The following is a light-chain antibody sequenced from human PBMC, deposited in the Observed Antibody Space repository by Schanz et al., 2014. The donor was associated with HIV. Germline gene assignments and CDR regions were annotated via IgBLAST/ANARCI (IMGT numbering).Light chain of an antibody. CDR2: DVS. CDR3: AAWDDSLNGRV. V-gene: IGLV2-14*03. CDR1: SSDVGSYNY. Sequence: QSVLTQPASVSGSPGQSITISCTGTSSDVGSYNYVSWYQQHPGKAPKLLIFDVSRRPSGVSTRFSGSKSGDTASLAISGLQSEDEADYYCAAWDDSLNGRVFGGGTKLTVL. J-gene: IGLJ3*02.